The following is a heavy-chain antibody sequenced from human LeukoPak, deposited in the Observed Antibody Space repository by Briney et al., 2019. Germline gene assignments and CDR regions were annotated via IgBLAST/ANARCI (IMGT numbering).Heavy chain of an antibody. Sequence: SQTLSLTCAISGDSVSSNNAAWNWISQSPSRGLQWLERTYYRTKWYNDYAVSVKSRITINPETSKNPFSLQLYSVTPEDTAVCYCARSGIVVVPAKNWFAPWGQGNLVTVSS. D-gene: IGHD2-2*01. J-gene: IGHJ5*02. V-gene: IGHV6-1*01. CDR1: GDSVSSNNAA. CDR2: TYYRTKWYN. CDR3: ARSGIVVVPAKNWFAP.